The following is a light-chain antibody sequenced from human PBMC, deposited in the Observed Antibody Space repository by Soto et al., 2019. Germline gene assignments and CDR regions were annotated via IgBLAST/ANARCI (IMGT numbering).Light chain of an antibody. CDR2: GAS. V-gene: IGKV3-11*01. CDR3: QQRSNWPPWT. CDR1: QSVSNNY. J-gene: IGKJ1*01. Sequence: EIVLTQSPGTLSLSPGEGASLSCRASQSVSNNYLAWYQQKPGQAPRLLIYGASNRATGIPARFSGSGSGTDLTLTISSLEPEDFAVYYCQQRSNWPPWTFGQETKVDI.